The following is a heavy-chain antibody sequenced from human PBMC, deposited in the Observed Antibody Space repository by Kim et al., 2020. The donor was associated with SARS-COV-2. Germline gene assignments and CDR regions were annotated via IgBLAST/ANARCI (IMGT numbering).Heavy chain of an antibody. CDR1: GFTFSSYG. V-gene: IGHV3-33*01. Sequence: GGSLRLSCAASGFTFSSYGMHWVRQAPGKGLEWVAVIWYDGSNKYYADSVKGRFTISRDNSKNTLYLQMNSLRAEDTAVYYCARDHGYCSGGSCYDYYGMDVWGQGTTVTVSS. J-gene: IGHJ6*01. CDR3: ARDHGYCSGGSCYDYYGMDV. D-gene: IGHD2-15*01. CDR2: IWYDGSNK.